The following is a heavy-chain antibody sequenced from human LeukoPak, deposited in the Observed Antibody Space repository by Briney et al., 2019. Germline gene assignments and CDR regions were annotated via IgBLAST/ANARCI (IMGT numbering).Heavy chain of an antibody. CDR1: GFTFSSYA. J-gene: IGHJ3*02. CDR3: AKGNIAAAGTDDAFDI. D-gene: IGHD6-13*01. V-gene: IGHV3-23*01. CDR2: ISGSGGST. Sequence: GGSLRLSCAASGFTFSSYAMSWVRQAPGKGLEWVSAISGSGGSTYYADSVKGRFTISRDNSKNTLYLQMDSLRAEDTAVYYCAKGNIAAAGTDDAFDIWGQGTMVTVSS.